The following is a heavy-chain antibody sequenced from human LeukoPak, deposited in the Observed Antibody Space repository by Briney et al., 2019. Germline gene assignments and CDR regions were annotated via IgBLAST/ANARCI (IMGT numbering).Heavy chain of an antibody. D-gene: IGHD4-23*01. CDR2: ISPYNGNT. J-gene: IGHJ3*02. V-gene: IGHV1-18*01. CDR1: GYTFTTYG. Sequence: ASVKVSCKASGYTFTTYGISWVRQAPGQGLEWMGWISPYNGNTIYAQNLQGRVTMTTDTSTSTAYMELRSLRSDDTAVYYCARTTVVGDAFDIWGQGTMVTVSP. CDR3: ARTTVVGDAFDI.